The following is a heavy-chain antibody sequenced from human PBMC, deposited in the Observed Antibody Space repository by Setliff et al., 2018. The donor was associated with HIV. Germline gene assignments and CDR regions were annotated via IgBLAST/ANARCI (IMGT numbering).Heavy chain of an antibody. Sequence: PGESLKISCAASGFTFSNAWMSWVRQAPGKGLEWVANISPDGSDMHYIESVKGRFTIFRDNAKNSVFLQMNSLRAEDTGVYYCATQTGFYNSHWYDYWGQGTMVTVSS. CDR1: GFTFSNAW. CDR2: ISPDGSDM. V-gene: IGHV3-7*01. CDR3: ATQTGFYNSHWYDY. D-gene: IGHD6-13*01. J-gene: IGHJ4*02.